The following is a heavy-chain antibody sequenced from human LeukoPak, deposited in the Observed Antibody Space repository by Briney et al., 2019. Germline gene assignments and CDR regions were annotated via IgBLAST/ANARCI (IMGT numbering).Heavy chain of an antibody. Sequence: GGSLRLSCAASGLTFSSYAMHWVRQAPGKGLEWVAVISYDGSNKYYADSVKGRFAISRDNSKNTLYLQMNSLRAEDTAVYYCARDGSFIIWGQGTLVTVSS. CDR1: GLTFSSYA. D-gene: IGHD3-10*01. CDR2: ISYDGSNK. CDR3: ARDGSFII. J-gene: IGHJ4*02. V-gene: IGHV3-30*09.